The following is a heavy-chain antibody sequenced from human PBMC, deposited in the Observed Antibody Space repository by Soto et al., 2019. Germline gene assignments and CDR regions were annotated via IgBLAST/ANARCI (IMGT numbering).Heavy chain of an antibody. Sequence: QVQLQESGPGLVKPSGTLSLTCAVSSGSISSSNWWSWVRQPPGKGLEWIGEIYHSGSTNYNPSLKSRVTISVDKSKSQFSLKLGSVTAADTAVYYCARAVYYDFWSGYSAPYPNAFDIWGQGTMVTVSS. CDR3: ARAVYYDFWSGYSAPYPNAFDI. CDR2: IYHSGST. V-gene: IGHV4-4*02. D-gene: IGHD3-3*01. CDR1: SGSISSSNW. J-gene: IGHJ3*02.